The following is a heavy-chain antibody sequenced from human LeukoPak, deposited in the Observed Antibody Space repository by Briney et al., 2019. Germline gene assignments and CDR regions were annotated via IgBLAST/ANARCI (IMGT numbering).Heavy chain of an antibody. CDR2: FSGSGGST. CDR3: ARTYYDILTGYNPYFDY. D-gene: IGHD3-9*01. CDR1: GFTFSSYA. V-gene: IGHV3-23*01. Sequence: GGSLRLSCAASGFTFSSYAMSWVRQAPGKGLECISGFSGSGGSTYYADSVKGRFTISRDNAKNFLYLQMNSLRAEDTAVYYCARTYYDILTGYNPYFDYWGQGILVTVSS. J-gene: IGHJ4*02.